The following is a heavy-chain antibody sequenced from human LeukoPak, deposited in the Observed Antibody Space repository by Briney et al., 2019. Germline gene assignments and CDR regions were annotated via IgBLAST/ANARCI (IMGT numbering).Heavy chain of an antibody. V-gene: IGHV4-39*01. J-gene: IGHJ5*02. CDR1: GAPISSGNYY. CDR2: IYNSGDT. Sequence: SETLSLTCTVSGAPISSGNYYWGWIRQPPGKGLEWIGTIYNSGDTYYKSSLRSRVTISVDTSKNQVSLKLSSVTAADTAVYYCARCHPHVTTNWFDPWGQGTLVTVSS. CDR3: ARCHPHVTTNWFDP. D-gene: IGHD1-14*01.